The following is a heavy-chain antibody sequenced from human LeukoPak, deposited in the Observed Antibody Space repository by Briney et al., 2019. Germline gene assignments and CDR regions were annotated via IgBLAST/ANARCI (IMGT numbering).Heavy chain of an antibody. V-gene: IGHV4-39*07. D-gene: IGHD2-15*01. CDR2: IYYSGST. Sequence: PSETLSLTCTVSGGSISSSSYYWGWIRQPPGKGLEWIGSIYYSGSTYYNPPLKSRVTISVDMSKNQFSLKLSSVTAADTAVYYCTRQSGHYLNYWGQGTLVTVSS. J-gene: IGHJ4*02. CDR1: GGSISSSSYY. CDR3: TRQSGHYLNY.